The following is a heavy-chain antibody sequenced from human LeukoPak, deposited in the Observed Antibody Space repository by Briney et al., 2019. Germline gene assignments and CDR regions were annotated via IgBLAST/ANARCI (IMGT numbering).Heavy chain of an antibody. Sequence: GRSLRLSCAASGFTFSSYAMHWVRQAPGKGLEWVAVISYDGSNKYYADSVKGRFTISRDNSKNTLYLQMNSLRAEDTAVYYCARDISVPGGLRYFDWSLPGGYWGQGTLVTVSS. CDR2: ISYDGSNK. CDR1: GFTFSSYA. J-gene: IGHJ4*02. CDR3: ARDISVPGGLRYFDWSLPGGY. D-gene: IGHD3-9*01. V-gene: IGHV3-30*04.